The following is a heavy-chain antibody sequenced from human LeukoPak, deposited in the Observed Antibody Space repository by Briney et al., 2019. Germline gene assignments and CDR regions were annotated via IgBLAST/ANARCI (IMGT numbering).Heavy chain of an antibody. D-gene: IGHD2-15*01. CDR3: ASGLGFCSGSDCTNLVKDYYYGMNV. V-gene: IGHV3-30*03. J-gene: IGHJ6*02. CDR2: ISYDGSNK. Sequence: GGSLRLSCAASGFTFSSYGMHWVRQAPGKGLEWVAVISYDGSNKYYADSVKGRFTISRDNSKNTLYLQMNSLRAEDTAVYYCASGLGFCSGSDCTNLVKDYYYGMNVWGQGTTVTVSS. CDR1: GFTFSSYG.